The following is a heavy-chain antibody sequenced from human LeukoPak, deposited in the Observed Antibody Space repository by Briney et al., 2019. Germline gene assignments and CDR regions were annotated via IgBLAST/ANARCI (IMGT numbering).Heavy chain of an antibody. CDR1: GFTFSSYA. J-gene: IGHJ4*02. Sequence: GGSLRLSCAASGFTFSSYAMSWVRQAPGKGLEWVSAISGSGGSTYYADYVKGRFTISRDNSKNTLYLQMNSLRAEDTAVYYCATGRAAAGWDTFDYWGQGTLVTVSS. V-gene: IGHV3-23*01. CDR2: ISGSGGST. D-gene: IGHD6-13*01. CDR3: ATGRAAAGWDTFDY.